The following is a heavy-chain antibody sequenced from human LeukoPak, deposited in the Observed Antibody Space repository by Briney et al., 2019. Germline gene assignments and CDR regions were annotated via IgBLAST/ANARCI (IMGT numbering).Heavy chain of an antibody. V-gene: IGHV1-46*01. CDR3: ASGTVAGGNVDY. J-gene: IGHJ4*02. D-gene: IGHD6-19*01. CDR1: GYIFTSYY. CDR2: INPTGGST. Sequence: ASVKVSCKAFGYIFTSYYMHWVRQAPGEGLEWMGIINPTGGSTSYAQKFQGRVTMTRDTSISTAYMELSRLRSDDTAVYYCASGTVAGGNVDYWGQGTLVTVSS.